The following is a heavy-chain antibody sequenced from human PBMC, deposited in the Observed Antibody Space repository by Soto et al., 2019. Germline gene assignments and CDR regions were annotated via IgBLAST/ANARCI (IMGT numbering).Heavy chain of an antibody. V-gene: IGHV4-31*03. D-gene: IGHD3-22*01. CDR3: ARDERHYDSSGYSLYYYGMDV. CDR1: GGSISSGGYY. CDR2: IYYSGST. Sequence: SETLSLTCTVSGGSISSGGYYWSWIRQHPGKGLEWIGYIYYSGSTYYNPSLKSRVTISVDTPKNQFSLKLSSVTAADTAVYYCARDERHYDSSGYSLYYYGMDVWGQGTTVTVSS. J-gene: IGHJ6*02.